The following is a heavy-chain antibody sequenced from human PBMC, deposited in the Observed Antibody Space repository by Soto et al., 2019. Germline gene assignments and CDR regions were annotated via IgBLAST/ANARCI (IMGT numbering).Heavy chain of an antibody. J-gene: IGHJ4*02. V-gene: IGHV4-31*03. CDR1: GGSISSGGYY. Sequence: QVQLQESGPGLVNPSQTLSLTSTVSGGSISSGGYYWSWIRQHPGKGLEWIGYIYYSWSTYYNPSLKSRVTMSVDTSKNQFSLKLSSVTAADTAVYYCARASPDYELLHYWGQGTLVTVSS. CDR3: ARASPDYELLHY. CDR2: IYYSWST. D-gene: IGHD4-17*01.